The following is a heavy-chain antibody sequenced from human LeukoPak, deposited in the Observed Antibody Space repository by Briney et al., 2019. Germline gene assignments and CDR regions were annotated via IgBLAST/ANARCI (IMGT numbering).Heavy chain of an antibody. Sequence: SETLSLTCTVSGGSISSYYWSWIRQPPGKGLEWIGYIYYSGSTNYNPSLKSRVTISVDTSKNQFSLKLSSVTAADTAVYYCAREPPYYDFWGGSFDYWGQGTLVTVSS. V-gene: IGHV4-59*01. CDR1: GGSISSYY. CDR2: IYYSGST. CDR3: AREPPYYDFWGGSFDY. J-gene: IGHJ4*02. D-gene: IGHD3-3*01.